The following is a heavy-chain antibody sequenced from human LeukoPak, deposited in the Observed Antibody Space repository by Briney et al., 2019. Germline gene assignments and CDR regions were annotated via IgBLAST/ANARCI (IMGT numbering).Heavy chain of an antibody. CDR1: GGSFSGYY. J-gene: IGHJ6*02. V-gene: IGHV4-34*01. CDR2: INHSGST. CDR3: ARARGNSYGSYYYYGMDV. Sequence: PSETLSLTCAVYGGSFSGYYWSWIRQPPGKGLEWIGEINHSGSTNYNPSLKSRVTISVDASKNQFSLKLSSVTAAHTAVYYCARARGNSYGSYYYYGMDVWGQGTTVTVSS. D-gene: IGHD5-18*01.